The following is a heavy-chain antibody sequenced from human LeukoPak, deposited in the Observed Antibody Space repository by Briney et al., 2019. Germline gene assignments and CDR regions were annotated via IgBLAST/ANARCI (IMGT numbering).Heavy chain of an antibody. J-gene: IGHJ5*02. CDR2: IYYSGST. CDR3: ARGCSYCHDWFDP. CDR1: GGSISSYY. Sequence: SETLSLTCAASGGSISSYYWSWVRQPPGKGLEWIWYIYYSGSTNYNPSLKSRVTISVDMSKNNVSLKLSSVSAADTAVYYCARGCSYCHDWFDPWGQGTLVTVSS. D-gene: IGHD3-10*01. V-gene: IGHV4-59*08.